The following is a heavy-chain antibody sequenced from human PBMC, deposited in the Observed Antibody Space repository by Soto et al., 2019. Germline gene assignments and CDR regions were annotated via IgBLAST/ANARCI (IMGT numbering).Heavy chain of an antibody. J-gene: IGHJ6*03. CDR2: INHSGST. V-gene: IGHV4-34*01. CDR1: GGSFSGYY. Sequence: PSETLSLTCAVYGGSFSGYYWSWIRQPPGKGLEWIGEINHSGSTNYNPSLTSRVTISVDTSKNQFSLKLSSVTAADTAVYYCASLRFLEWSDMDVWGKGTTVTVSS. CDR3: ASLRFLEWSDMDV. D-gene: IGHD3-3*01.